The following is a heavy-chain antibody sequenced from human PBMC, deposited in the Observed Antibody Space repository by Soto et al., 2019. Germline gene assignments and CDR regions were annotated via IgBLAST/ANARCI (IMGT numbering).Heavy chain of an antibody. D-gene: IGHD3-22*01. V-gene: IGHV3-30*19. CDR3: ARDGIGYYDSSGYYPNWFDP. CDR1: GFTFSTYG. J-gene: IGHJ5*02. Sequence: GGSLRLSCAASGFTFSTYGMHWVRQAPGKGLEWVAVISYDGSNKYYADSVKGRFTISRDNSKNTLYLQMNSLRAEDTAVYYCARDGIGYYDSSGYYPNWFDPWGQGTLVTVSS. CDR2: ISYDGSNK.